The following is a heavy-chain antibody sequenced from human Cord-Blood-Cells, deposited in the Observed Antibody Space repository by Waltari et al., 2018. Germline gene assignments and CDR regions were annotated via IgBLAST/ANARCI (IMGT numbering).Heavy chain of an antibody. CDR1: ANTITSYY. J-gene: IGHJ3*02. D-gene: IGHD2-2*01. Sequence: VQLVQSGAEVKKPGAAVKVSCKASANTITSYYMHWVRQAPGQGLEWKGIIYASGGSTRYAQKLQGRVTMTRDTSTSTVYMELGSRRSEDTAVYYCARVVRYCSSTSCYRAFDIWGQGTMVTVSS. CDR2: IYASGGST. V-gene: IGHV1-46*01. CDR3: ARVVRYCSSTSCYRAFDI.